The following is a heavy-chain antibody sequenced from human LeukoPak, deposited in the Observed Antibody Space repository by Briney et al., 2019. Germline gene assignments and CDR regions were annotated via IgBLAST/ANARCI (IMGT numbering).Heavy chain of an antibody. J-gene: IGHJ4*02. D-gene: IGHD6-13*01. V-gene: IGHV3-30*18. Sequence: PGGSLRLSCSASAFTFSSYAMPGVRRPPGRGLEWVAVISYDGSTTYYAASVKGRFTISRDNSKNTLYLQMNSLRAEDTAVYYCAKGPGSSSWYYYFDYWGQGTLVTVSS. CDR3: AKGPGSSSWYYYFDY. CDR2: ISYDGSTT. CDR1: AFTFSSYA.